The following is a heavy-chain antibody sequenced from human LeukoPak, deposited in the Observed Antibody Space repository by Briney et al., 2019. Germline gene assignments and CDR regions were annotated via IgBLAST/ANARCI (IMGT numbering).Heavy chain of an antibody. CDR3: GRHETTVIPDAFDI. J-gene: IGHJ3*02. CDR2: IYYSGST. Sequence: SETLSLTCTVSGGSISSSSYYWGWIRQPPGKGLEWIGSIYYSGSTYYNPSLKSRVTISVDTSKNQFSLKLSSVTAADTAVYYCGRHETTVIPDAFDIWGQGTMVTVSS. D-gene: IGHD4-17*01. V-gene: IGHV4-39*01. CDR1: GGSISSSSYY.